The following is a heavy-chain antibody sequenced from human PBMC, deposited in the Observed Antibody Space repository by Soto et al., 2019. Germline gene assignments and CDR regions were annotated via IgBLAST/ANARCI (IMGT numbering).Heavy chain of an antibody. CDR3: ARANLLEPSPGAGYYYYGMDV. CDR2: INAGNGNT. V-gene: IGHV1-3*01. CDR1: GYTFTNYA. D-gene: IGHD2-8*02. Sequence: VASVKVSCKASGYTFTNYAMHWVRQAPGQRLEWMGWINAGNGNTIYSQKFQGRVTITRDTSASTAYMELSSLGSEDTTVYYCARANLLEPSPGAGYYYYGMDVWGQGTTVTVSS. J-gene: IGHJ6*02.